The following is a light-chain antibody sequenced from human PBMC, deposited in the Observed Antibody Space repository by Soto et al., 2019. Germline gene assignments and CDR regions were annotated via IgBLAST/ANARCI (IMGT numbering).Light chain of an antibody. CDR3: QVWDSSNVV. V-gene: IGLV3-9*01. J-gene: IGLJ2*01. CDR1: NIGGKH. CDR2: RDT. Sequence: SYELTQPLSVSVALGQTARITCGADNIGGKHVHWYQQKPGQAPVLVIHRDTKRPSGIPERFSGSNSGNTATLIISTAQAGDEADYYCQVWDSSNVVFGGGTKRPS.